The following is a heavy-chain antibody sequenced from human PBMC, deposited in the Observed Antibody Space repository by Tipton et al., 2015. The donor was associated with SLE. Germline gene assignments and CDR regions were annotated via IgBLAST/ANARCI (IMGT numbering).Heavy chain of an antibody. CDR1: GYTFTSYG. CDR3: ARDPDPRATVTLRPYYFDY. CDR2: ISAYNGNT. J-gene: IGHJ4*02. D-gene: IGHD4-17*01. Sequence: QLVQSGAEVKKPGASVMVSCKASGYTFTSYGISWVRQAPGQGLEWMGWISAYNGNTNYAQKLQGRVTMTTDTSTSTAYMELRSLRSDDTAMYYCARDPDPRATVTLRPYYFDYWGQGTLVTVSS. V-gene: IGHV1-18*01.